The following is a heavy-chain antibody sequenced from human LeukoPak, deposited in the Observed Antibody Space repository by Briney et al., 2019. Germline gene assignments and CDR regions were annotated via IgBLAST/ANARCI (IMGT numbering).Heavy chain of an antibody. D-gene: IGHD2-2*01. CDR2: ISGSGDST. Sequence: GGSLRLSCAASGFTFSSFAMSWVRQAPGKGLEWVSAISGSGDSTYYADSVKGRFTISRDNSKNTLYLQMNSLRAEDTAVYYCAKDLGYCSGTSCYWDCWGQGTLVTVSS. CDR3: AKDLGYCSGTSCYWDC. J-gene: IGHJ4*02. V-gene: IGHV3-23*01. CDR1: GFTFSSFA.